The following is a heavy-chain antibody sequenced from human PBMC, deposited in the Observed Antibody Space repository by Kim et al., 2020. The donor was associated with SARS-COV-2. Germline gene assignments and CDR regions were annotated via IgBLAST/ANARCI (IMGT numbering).Heavy chain of an antibody. D-gene: IGHD3-10*01. CDR2: ISAYNGNT. Sequence: ASVKVSCKASGYTFTSYGISWVRQAPGQGLEWMGWISAYNGNTNYAQKLQGRVTMTTDTSTSTAYIELRSLRSDDTAVYYCARDPRLGFGEPPGGWFDPWGQGTLVTVSS. CDR3: ARDPRLGFGEPPGGWFDP. J-gene: IGHJ5*02. V-gene: IGHV1-18*01. CDR1: GYTFTSYG.